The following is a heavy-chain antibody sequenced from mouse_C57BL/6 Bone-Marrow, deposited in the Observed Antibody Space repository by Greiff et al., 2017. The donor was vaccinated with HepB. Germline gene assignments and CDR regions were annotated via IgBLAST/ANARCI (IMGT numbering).Heavy chain of an antibody. J-gene: IGHJ2*01. CDR1: GYTFTSYW. CDR3: TGDYYGSSPHYFDY. CDR2: IYPGNSDT. Sequence: EVQLQQSGTVLARPGASVKMSCKTSGYTFTSYWMHWVKQRPGQGLEWIGAIYPGNSDTSYNQKFKGKAKLTAVTSASTAYMELSSLTNEESAVYYCTGDYYGSSPHYFDYWGQGTTLTVSS. D-gene: IGHD1-1*01. V-gene: IGHV1-5*01.